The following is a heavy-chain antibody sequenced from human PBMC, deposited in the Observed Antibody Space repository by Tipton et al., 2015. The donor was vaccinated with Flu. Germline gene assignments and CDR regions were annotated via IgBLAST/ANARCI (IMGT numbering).Heavy chain of an antibody. CDR1: GGSISGNTYY. V-gene: IGHV4-61*02. J-gene: IGHJ3*02. Sequence: GLVKPSQTLSLTCTVSGGSISGNTYYWNWIRQPAGKGLEWIGRIYISGSTNYNPSLKSRVTISLDRTKNQFSLNLSSVTAADTAVYYCAREDDAYDNSGKGAFDIWAQGTMVTVSS. D-gene: IGHD3-22*01. CDR3: AREDDAYDNSGKGAFDI. CDR2: IYISGST.